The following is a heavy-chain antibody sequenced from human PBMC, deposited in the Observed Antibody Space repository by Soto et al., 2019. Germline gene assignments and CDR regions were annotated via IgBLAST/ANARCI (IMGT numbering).Heavy chain of an antibody. J-gene: IGHJ5*02. CDR1: GGSVNGYY. V-gene: IGHV4-34*01. D-gene: IGHD3-3*01. CDR3: ATIITVFGLLIPPFDP. CDR2: INHTVGT. Sequence: PSETLSLTCAVYGGSVNGYYWNWIRQPPGKGLEWIGEINHTVGTHYNPSLKSRVTMSVDTSKNQFSLRLSSVTAADTAIYYCATIITVFGLLIPPFDPSGQGTQVTCSS.